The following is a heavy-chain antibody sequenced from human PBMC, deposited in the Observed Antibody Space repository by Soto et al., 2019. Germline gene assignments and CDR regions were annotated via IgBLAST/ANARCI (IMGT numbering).Heavy chain of an antibody. J-gene: IGHJ2*01. CDR3: AKARGELPYWDFDI. Sequence: EVPLLESGGGLVQPGGSLRLSCAASGFTFSSYAMTWVRQAPGKWPEWVSGISGSGGRTYYADSVKGRFTISRDTSKNTLYLQMNSLGAEDTAVYYCAKARGELPYWDFDIWGRGNLVTVSS. CDR1: GFTFSSYA. V-gene: IGHV3-23*01. CDR2: ISGSGGRT. D-gene: IGHD1-26*01.